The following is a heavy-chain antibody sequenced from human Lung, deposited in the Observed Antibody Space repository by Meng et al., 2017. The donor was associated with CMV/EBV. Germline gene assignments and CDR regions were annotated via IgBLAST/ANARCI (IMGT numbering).Heavy chain of an antibody. CDR3: ARNRYCSSTSCYVDY. V-gene: IGHV1-18*01. D-gene: IGHD2-2*01. CDR2: ISAYNGNT. J-gene: IGHJ4*02. Sequence: ASVKVSXKASGYTFTSYGISWVRQAPGQGLEWMGWISAYNGNTNYAQKLQGRVTMTTDTSTSTAYMELRSLRSDDTAVYYCARNRYCSSTSCYVDYWGQEXLVTVSS. CDR1: GYTFTSYG.